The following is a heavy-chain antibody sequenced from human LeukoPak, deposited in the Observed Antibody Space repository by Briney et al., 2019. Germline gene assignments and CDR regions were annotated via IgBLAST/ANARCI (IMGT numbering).Heavy chain of an antibody. D-gene: IGHD3-22*01. CDR2: IGGSGGST. J-gene: IGHJ3*02. CDR3: AKEKYDSSGSDAFDI. Sequence: PGGFLRLSCVASGFIFSTYAMSWVRQAPGKGLEWVSAIGGSGGSTPYADSVKGRFTISRDNSKNTLYLQMNSLRAEDTAVYYCAKEKYDSSGSDAFDIWGQGTMVTVSS. CDR1: GFIFSTYA. V-gene: IGHV3-23*01.